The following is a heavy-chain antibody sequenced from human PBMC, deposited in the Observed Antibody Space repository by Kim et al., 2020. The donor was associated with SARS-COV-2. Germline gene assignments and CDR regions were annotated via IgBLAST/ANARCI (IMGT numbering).Heavy chain of an antibody. Sequence: GGSLRLSCAASGFTFSSYGMHWVRQAPGKGLEWVAVIWYDGSNKYYADSVKGRFTISRDNSKNTLYLQMNSLRAEDTAVYYCAKDGYCSSTSCFDYYYYYGMDVWGQGTTVTVSS. CDR2: IWYDGSNK. CDR3: AKDGYCSSTSCFDYYYYYGMDV. V-gene: IGHV3-33*06. D-gene: IGHD2-2*03. J-gene: IGHJ6*02. CDR1: GFTFSSYG.